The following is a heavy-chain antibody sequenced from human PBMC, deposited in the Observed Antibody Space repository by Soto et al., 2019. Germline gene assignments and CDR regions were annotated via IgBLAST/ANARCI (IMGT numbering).Heavy chain of an antibody. V-gene: IGHV1-2*04. CDR1: GYTFTGYY. D-gene: IGHD4-17*01. CDR2: INPNSGGT. J-gene: IGHJ4*02. Sequence: ASVKVSCKASGYTFTGYYMHWVRQAPGQGLEWMGWINPNSGGTNYAQKFQGWVTMTRDTSISTAYMELSRLRSDDTAMYYCARWVTTVTTNDYWGQGTLVTVSS. CDR3: ARWVTTVTTNDY.